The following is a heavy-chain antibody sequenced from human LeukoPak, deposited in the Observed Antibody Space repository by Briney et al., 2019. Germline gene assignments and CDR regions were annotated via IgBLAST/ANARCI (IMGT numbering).Heavy chain of an antibody. V-gene: IGHV3-15*01. J-gene: IGHJ3*02. Sequence: GGSLRLSCAASGFSFRNAWMSWVRQAPGKGLEWVGRIKTKIDGETTDYAAPVKGRFTISRVDSKNTLDLQMNSLKTEDTALYYCTTESYYDSSGYEWAPIDIWGQGTMVTVSS. CDR2: IKTKIDGETT. CDR3: TTESYYDSSGYEWAPIDI. D-gene: IGHD3-22*01. CDR1: GFSFRNAW.